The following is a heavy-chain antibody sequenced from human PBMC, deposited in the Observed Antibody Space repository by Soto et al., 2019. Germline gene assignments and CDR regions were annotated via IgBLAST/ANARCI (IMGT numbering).Heavy chain of an antibody. CDR2: ISGSGVYT. Sequence: PGGSLRLSCAASGLTLSSYAMCWVRQAPGKGLEWVSAISGSGVYTFHADSVKGRFTISRDTSGNTLYLQMSSLRVEDTAVYYCAKGSASGSPYYFDCWGQGALVTVSS. J-gene: IGHJ4*02. CDR3: AKGSASGSPYYFDC. V-gene: IGHV3-23*01. D-gene: IGHD6-25*01. CDR1: GLTLSSYA.